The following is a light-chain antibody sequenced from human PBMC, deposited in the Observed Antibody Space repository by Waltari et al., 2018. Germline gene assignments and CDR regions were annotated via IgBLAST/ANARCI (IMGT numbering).Light chain of an antibody. CDR3: QQYNSYSPWP. CDR2: KAS. V-gene: IGKV1-5*03. CDR1: QSISSW. J-gene: IGKJ1*01. Sequence: DIQMTQSPSTLYASVGDRVTITCRASQSISSWLAWYQQKPGKAPKLLIYKASSLESGVPSRFSGSGSGTEFTLTISSLQPDDFATYYCQQYNSYSPWPFGQGTKVEIK.